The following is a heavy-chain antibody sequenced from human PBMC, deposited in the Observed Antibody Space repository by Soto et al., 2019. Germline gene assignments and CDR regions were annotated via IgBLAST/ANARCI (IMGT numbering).Heavy chain of an antibody. CDR3: AREGITMIMEGFDY. Sequence: PGGSLRLSCAASGFTFSSYGMHWVRQAPGKGLEWVAVIWYDGSNKYYADSVKGRFTISRDNSKNTLYLQMNSLRAEDTAVYYCAREGITMIMEGFDYWGQGTLVTVSS. V-gene: IGHV3-33*01. J-gene: IGHJ4*02. CDR2: IWYDGSNK. CDR1: GFTFSSYG. D-gene: IGHD3-22*01.